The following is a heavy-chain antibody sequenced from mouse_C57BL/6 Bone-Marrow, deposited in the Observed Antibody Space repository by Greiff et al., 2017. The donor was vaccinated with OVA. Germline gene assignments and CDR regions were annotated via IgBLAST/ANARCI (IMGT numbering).Heavy chain of an antibody. CDR1: GYAFSSSW. CDR3: ARSPTMVTRAGFAY. Sequence: VQLQQSGPELVKPGASVKISCKASGYAFSSSWMNWVKQRPGKGLEWIGRIYPGDGDTNYNGKFKGKATLTADKSSSTAYMQLSSLTSEDSAVYFCARSPTMVTRAGFAYWGQGTLVTVSA. V-gene: IGHV1-82*01. J-gene: IGHJ3*01. D-gene: IGHD2-9*01. CDR2: IYPGDGDT.